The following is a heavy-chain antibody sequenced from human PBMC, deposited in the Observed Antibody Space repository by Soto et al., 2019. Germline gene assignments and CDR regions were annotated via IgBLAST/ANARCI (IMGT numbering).Heavy chain of an antibody. CDR2: ITPIFDTT. D-gene: IGHD4-17*01. Sequence: QVQLVQSGAEVKKPGSSVKVSCKASGGGFSTYAITWVRLAPGQGLEWMGGITPIFDTTNYAQKFQGRVTITADESTTTVQRELTSLTSEDTAVYYCATGGTTVTRRFDYWGQGTLVTVSS. V-gene: IGHV1-69*01. CDR1: GGGFSTYA. CDR3: ATGGTTVTRRFDY. J-gene: IGHJ4*02.